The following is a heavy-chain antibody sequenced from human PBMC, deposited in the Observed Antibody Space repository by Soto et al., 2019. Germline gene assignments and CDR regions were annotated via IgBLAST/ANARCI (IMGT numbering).Heavy chain of an antibody. D-gene: IGHD2-2*01. CDR1: GGTFSSYT. Sequence: SVKVSCKASGGTFSSYTISWVRQAPGQGLEWMGRIIPILGIANYAQKFQGRVTITADKSTSTAYMELSSLRSEDTAVYYCASGYCSSTSCYDYYYYYMDVWGKGTTVTVSS. CDR3: ASGYCSSTSCYDYYYYYMDV. V-gene: IGHV1-69*02. J-gene: IGHJ6*03. CDR2: IIPILGIA.